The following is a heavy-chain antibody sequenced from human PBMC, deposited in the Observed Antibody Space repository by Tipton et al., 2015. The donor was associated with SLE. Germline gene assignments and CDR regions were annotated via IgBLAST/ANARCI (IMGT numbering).Heavy chain of an antibody. CDR3: ARSNGNVGRFDY. CDR1: DDSISSYY. Sequence: TLSLTCTVSDDSISSYYWSWIRQSPGKGLEWIGYIHYNGNTNYNPSLRSRVTMSVDTSKKQVSLRLSSVTAVDTAMYYCARSNGNVGRFDYWGQGTLVTVSS. D-gene: IGHD4-23*01. V-gene: IGHV4-59*01. J-gene: IGHJ4*02. CDR2: IHYNGNT.